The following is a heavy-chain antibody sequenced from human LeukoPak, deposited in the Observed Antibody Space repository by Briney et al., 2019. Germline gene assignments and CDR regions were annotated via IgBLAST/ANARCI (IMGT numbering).Heavy chain of an antibody. J-gene: IGHJ5*02. CDR3: ARESGGYSSGWYMYNWFDP. D-gene: IGHD6-19*01. CDR2: IIPIFGTA. Sequence: SVKVSCKASGGTFSSYAISWVRQAPGQGLEWMGGIIPIFGTANYAQKFQGRVTITADESTSTAYMELSSLRSEDTAVYYCARESGGYSSGWYMYNWFDPWGQGTLVTVSS. CDR1: GGTFSSYA. V-gene: IGHV1-69*01.